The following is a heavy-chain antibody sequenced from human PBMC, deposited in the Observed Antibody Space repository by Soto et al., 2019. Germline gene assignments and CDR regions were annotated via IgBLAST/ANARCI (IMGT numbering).Heavy chain of an antibody. J-gene: IGHJ4*02. CDR1: GYSLTSYW. V-gene: IGHV5-51*01. Sequence: PVESLKIYCKGSGYSLTSYWIGWVRQMPGKGLEWMGIIYPGDSDTGYSPSFQGQVTISADKSISTAYLQWSSLKASDTAMYYCARYPQYYYDSSGYYFYYWGQGTLVTVSS. CDR3: ARYPQYYYDSSGYYFYY. CDR2: IYPGDSDT. D-gene: IGHD3-22*01.